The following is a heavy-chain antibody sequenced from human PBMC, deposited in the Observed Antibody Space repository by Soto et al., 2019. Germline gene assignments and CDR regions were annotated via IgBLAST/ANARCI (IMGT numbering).Heavy chain of an antibody. CDR2: IYWDDDK. D-gene: IGHD1-26*01. CDR1: GFSLSTSAVG. J-gene: IGHJ4*02. CDR3: ARALPRGGSYYFDY. Sequence: ITLEESGPPLVKPKQTLTLTCTFSGFSLSTSAVGVGWIRQPPGKALEWLALIYWDDDKRYSPSLKRRLTITKDTSKNQVVLTMATMDPMDTATYYCARALPRGGSYYFDYWGRGTLVTVSS. V-gene: IGHV2-5*02.